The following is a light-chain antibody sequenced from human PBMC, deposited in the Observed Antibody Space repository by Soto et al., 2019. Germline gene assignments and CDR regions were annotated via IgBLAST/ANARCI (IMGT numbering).Light chain of an antibody. CDR1: QGISSY. CDR2: AAS. J-gene: IGKJ1*01. CDR3: QRYYSYPRT. V-gene: IGKV1-8*01. Sequence: AIRMTQSPSSLSASTGDRVTITCRASQGISSYLAWYQQKPGKAPKLLIYAASTLQSGVPSRFSGSGSGTDFTLTISCLQLEDCATYYCQRYYSYPRTLSQGNKVDIK.